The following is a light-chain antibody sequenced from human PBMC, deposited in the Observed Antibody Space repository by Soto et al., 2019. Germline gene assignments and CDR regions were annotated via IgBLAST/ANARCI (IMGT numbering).Light chain of an antibody. Sequence: ETVMTQSPATLSVSPGERATLSCRASQSVSSNLAWYQQKPGQPPRLLIYDISTRATGIPTRFSGSGSGEEVNLTVSCLQSEEFAVYYCQQYNSWPLTFGGGTKVDIK. V-gene: IGKV3D-15*01. CDR3: QQYNSWPLT. CDR2: DIS. J-gene: IGKJ4*01. CDR1: QSVSSN.